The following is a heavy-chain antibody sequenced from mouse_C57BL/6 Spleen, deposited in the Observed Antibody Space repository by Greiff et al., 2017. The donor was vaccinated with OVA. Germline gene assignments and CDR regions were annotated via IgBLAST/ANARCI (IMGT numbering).Heavy chain of an antibody. CDR3: ATGLYYAMDY. V-gene: IGHV1-42*01. CDR1: GYSFTGYS. CDR2: INPSTGGT. J-gene: IGHJ4*01. Sequence: EVQLQQSGPELVKPGASVKISCTASGYSFTGYSMNWVKQSPDKSLEWIGEINPSTGGTHYNQKFKAKATLSVDKSSSTAYMQIKSLTSEDSAVYDCATGLYYAMDYWGQGTSVTVSS.